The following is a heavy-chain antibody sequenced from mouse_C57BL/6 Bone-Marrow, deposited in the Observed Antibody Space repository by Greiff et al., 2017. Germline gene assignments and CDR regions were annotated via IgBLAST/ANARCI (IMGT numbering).Heavy chain of an antibody. D-gene: IGHD3-2*02. V-gene: IGHV1-53*01. CDR2: INPSNGGT. CDR1: GYTFTSYW. CDR3: AREYSASYVDYAMDY. Sequence: VQLQESGTELVKPGASVKLSCKASGYTFTSYWMHWVKQRPGQGLEWIGNINPSNGGTNYNEKFKSKATLTVDKSSSTAYMQLSSLTSEDSAFYYCAREYSASYVDYAMDYWGQGTSVTVSS. J-gene: IGHJ4*01.